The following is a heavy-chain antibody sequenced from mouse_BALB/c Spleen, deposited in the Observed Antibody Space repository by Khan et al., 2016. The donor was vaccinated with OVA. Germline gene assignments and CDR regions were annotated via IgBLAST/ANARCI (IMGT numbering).Heavy chain of an antibody. CDR3: ARYDYDYDGAFAY. CDR1: GDSITSGY. D-gene: IGHD2-4*01. CDR2: ISYSGST. Sequence: VQLKQSGPSLVKPSQTLSLTCSVTGDSITSGYRNWIRKFPGNKLEYMGYISYSGSTYYNPSLKSRISITRDTSKNQYYLQLNSVTTEDTATYYCARYDYDYDGAFAYWGQGTLVTVSA. V-gene: IGHV3-8*02. J-gene: IGHJ3*01.